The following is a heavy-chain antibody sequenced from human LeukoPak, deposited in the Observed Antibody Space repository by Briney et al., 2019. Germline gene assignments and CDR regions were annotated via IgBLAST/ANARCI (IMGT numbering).Heavy chain of an antibody. D-gene: IGHD3-3*01. V-gene: IGHV4-34*01. CDR3: ARETYDFWSGYYFDY. CDR1: GGSFSGYY. CDR2: INHSGST. J-gene: IGHJ4*02. Sequence: SETLSLTCAGYGGSFSGYYWSWIRQPPGKGLEWIGEINHSGSTNYNPSLKSRVTISVDTSKNQFSLKLSSVTAADTAVYYCARETYDFWSGYYFDYWGQGTLVTVSS.